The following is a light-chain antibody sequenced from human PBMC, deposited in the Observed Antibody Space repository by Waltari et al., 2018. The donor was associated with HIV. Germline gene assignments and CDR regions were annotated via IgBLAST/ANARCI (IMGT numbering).Light chain of an antibody. V-gene: IGLV1-40*01. CDR1: HSNIGAGYD. CDR3: QSYGGSLSGYV. Sequence: QSVLTQPPSVSGAPGQTVTISCIGSHSNIGAGYDVPWYMQFPGTAPKLVIFGNNIRPSGVSDRFSASKSGTSASLVISGLQPEDEADYFCQSYGGSLSGYVFGAGTKVLVL. CDR2: GNN. J-gene: IGLJ1*01.